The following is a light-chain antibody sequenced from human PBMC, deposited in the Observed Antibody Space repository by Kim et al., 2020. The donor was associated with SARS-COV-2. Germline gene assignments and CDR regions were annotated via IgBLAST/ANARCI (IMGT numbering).Light chain of an antibody. CDR2: STS. CDR3: LLYYGGAQL. V-gene: IGLV7-43*01. CDR1: TGAVTSGYY. Sequence: PGGTGTLTCASSTGAVTSGYYPNWFQQKPGQAPRALIDSTSNKHSWTPARFSGSLLGGKAALTLSGVQPEDEAEYYCLLYYGGAQLFGGGTQLTVL. J-gene: IGLJ3*02.